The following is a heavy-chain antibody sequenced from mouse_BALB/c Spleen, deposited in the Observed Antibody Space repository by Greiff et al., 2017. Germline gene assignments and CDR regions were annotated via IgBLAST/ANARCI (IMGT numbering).Heavy chain of an antibody. CDR2: ISDGGSYT. J-gene: IGHJ4*01. CDR3: ARAGTTAKGAMDY. D-gene: IGHD1-2*01. CDR1: GFTFSDYY. V-gene: IGHV5-4*02. Sequence: EVKLVESGGGLVKPGGSLKLSCAASGFTFSDYYMYWVRQTPEKRLEWVATISDGGSYTYYPDSVKGRFTISRDNAKNNLYLQMSSLKSEDTAMYYCARAGTTAKGAMDYWGQGTSVTVSS.